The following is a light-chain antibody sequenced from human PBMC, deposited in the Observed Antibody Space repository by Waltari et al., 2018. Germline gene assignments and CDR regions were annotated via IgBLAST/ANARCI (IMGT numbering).Light chain of an antibody. Sequence: SYELSQPFSMSVALGQTAKITCGGDNIGSKHVHWYQQEPGQAPRVVIYWDTNRPSGIPERFSGFNAGNTATLTIRGAQVGDEADYYCHVWDSSANWVFGGGTKLTVL. J-gene: IGLJ3*02. V-gene: IGLV3-9*01. CDR2: WDT. CDR3: HVWDSSANWV. CDR1: NIGSKH.